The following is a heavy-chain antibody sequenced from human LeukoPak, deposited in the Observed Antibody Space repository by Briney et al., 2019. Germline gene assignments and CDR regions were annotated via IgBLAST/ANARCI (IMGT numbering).Heavy chain of an antibody. D-gene: IGHD5-24*01. CDR2: INHSGST. V-gene: IGHV4-34*01. CDR1: GGSFSGYY. J-gene: IGHJ4*02. CDR3: ARLERGRWLPPYYFDY. Sequence: SETLSLTCAVYGGSFSGYYWSWIRQPPGKGLEWIGEINHSGSTNYNPSLKSRVTISIDTSKNQFSLKLSSVTAADTAVYYCARLERGRWLPPYYFDYWGQGTLVTVSS.